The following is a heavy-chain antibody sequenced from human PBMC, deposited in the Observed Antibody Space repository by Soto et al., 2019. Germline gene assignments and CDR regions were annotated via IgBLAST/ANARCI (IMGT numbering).Heavy chain of an antibody. J-gene: IGHJ4*02. CDR2: ISYDGSNK. CDR3: ARDQEGWYFDY. Sequence: QVQLVESGGGVVQPGRSLRLSCAASGFTFSSYAMHWVRQAPGKGLEWVAVISYDGSNKYNADSVKGRFTISRDNSKNTLYLQMNSLIAEDTAGYYCARDQEGWYFDYWGQGTLVTVSS. V-gene: IGHV3-30-3*01. CDR1: GFTFSSYA. D-gene: IGHD2-15*01.